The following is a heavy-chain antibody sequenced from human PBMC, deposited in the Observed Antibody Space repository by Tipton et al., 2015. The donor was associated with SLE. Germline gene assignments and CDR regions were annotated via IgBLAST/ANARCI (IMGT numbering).Heavy chain of an antibody. Sequence: VQLVQSGAEVKKPGESLKISCKASEYYFATYWIGWVRQMPGKGLEWMGIIYPGDLDTRYSPSFQGRVTISADKSISTAFLRWDSLKASDTAIYYCATYEVIMSRNQGGGAFDMWGQGAVVTVSS. J-gene: IGHJ3*02. D-gene: IGHD5/OR15-5a*01. CDR3: ATYEVIMSRNQGGGAFDM. CDR2: IYPGDLDT. CDR1: EYYFATYW. V-gene: IGHV5-51*03.